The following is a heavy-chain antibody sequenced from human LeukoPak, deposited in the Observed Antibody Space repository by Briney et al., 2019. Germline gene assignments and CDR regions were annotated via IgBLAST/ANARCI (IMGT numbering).Heavy chain of an antibody. V-gene: IGHV4-59*01. CDR2: IYYSGST. J-gene: IGHJ4*02. D-gene: IGHD3-22*01. Sequence: SETLSLTCTVSGGSISSYYWSWIRQPPGKGLEWIGYIYYSGSTNYNPSLKSRVTISVDTSKDQFSLKLSSVTAADTAVYYCARRGYYYDSSGYYYGMFDYWGQGTLVTVSS. CDR3: ARRGYYYDSSGYYYGMFDY. CDR1: GGSISSYY.